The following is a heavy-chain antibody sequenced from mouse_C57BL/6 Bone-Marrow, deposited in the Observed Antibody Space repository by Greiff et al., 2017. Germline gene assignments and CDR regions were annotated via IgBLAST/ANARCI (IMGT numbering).Heavy chain of an antibody. J-gene: IGHJ2*01. Sequence: EVQVVESGGGLVKPGGSLKLSCAASGFTFSSYAMSWVRQTPEKRLEWVATISDGGSYTYYPDNVKGRFTISRDNAKNNLYLQMSHLKSEDTAMYYCASSTMINYFDYWGQGTTLTVSS. D-gene: IGHD2-4*01. CDR3: ASSTMINYFDY. V-gene: IGHV5-4*01. CDR2: ISDGGSYT. CDR1: GFTFSSYA.